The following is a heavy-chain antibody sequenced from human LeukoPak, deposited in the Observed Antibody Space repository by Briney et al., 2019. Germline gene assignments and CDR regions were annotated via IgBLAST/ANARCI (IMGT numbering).Heavy chain of an antibody. CDR1: GGSISSSNW. Sequence: SGTLSLTCAVSGGSISSSNWWSWVRQPPGKGLEWIGNIYYSGRTYYNPSLKSRVTISVDTPKDQFSLKLSSVTAADTAVYYCARGVTMIVVVIHDWYFDLWGRGTLVTVSS. CDR2: IYYSGRT. V-gene: IGHV4-4*02. D-gene: IGHD3-22*01. CDR3: ARGVTMIVVVIHDWYFDL. J-gene: IGHJ2*01.